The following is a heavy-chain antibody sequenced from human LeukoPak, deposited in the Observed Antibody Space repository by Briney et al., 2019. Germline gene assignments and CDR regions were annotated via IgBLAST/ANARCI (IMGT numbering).Heavy chain of an antibody. CDR3: ARALVVDAFDI. V-gene: IGHV4-61*02. D-gene: IGHD2-21*01. CDR1: GGSTSSGGHY. J-gene: IGHJ3*02. Sequence: SQTLSLTCTVSGGSTSSGGHYWSWILQPAGKGLEYLGRISSTGSTNYNPSLRSRVTISADTSKNHFSLKLTSVTAADTAVYYCARALVVDAFDIWGQGTMVTDSS. CDR2: ISSTGST.